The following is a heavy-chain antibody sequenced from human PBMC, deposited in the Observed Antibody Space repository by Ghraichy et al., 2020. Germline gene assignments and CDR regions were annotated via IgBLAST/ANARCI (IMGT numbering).Heavy chain of an antibody. CDR3: ARVPPDSSPYYFDY. D-gene: IGHD3-22*01. J-gene: IGHJ4*02. CDR2: IYSGGST. CDR1: GFTVSSNY. V-gene: IGHV3-53*01. Sequence: GGSLRLSCAASGFTVSSNYMSWVRQAPGKGLEWVSVIYSGGSTYYADSVKGRFTISRDNSKNTLYLQMNSLRAEDTAVYYCARVPPDSSPYYFDYWGQGTLVTVSS.